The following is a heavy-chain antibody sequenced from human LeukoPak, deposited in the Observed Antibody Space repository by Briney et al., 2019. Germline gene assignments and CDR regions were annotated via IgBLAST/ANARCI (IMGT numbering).Heavy chain of an antibody. CDR2: INPKSGGT. CDR3: AISTSPYVIEVWTNGPLDY. Sequence: GASVEVSCKASGYTFTGYYMHWVRQAPGQGLEWMGRINPKSGGTNYAQEFQGRVTMTRDTSINTAYMELSRVRSDDTAVYYCAISTSPYVIEVWTNGPLDYWGQGTLVTVSS. V-gene: IGHV1-2*06. J-gene: IGHJ4*02. CDR1: GYTFTGYY. D-gene: IGHD3-22*01.